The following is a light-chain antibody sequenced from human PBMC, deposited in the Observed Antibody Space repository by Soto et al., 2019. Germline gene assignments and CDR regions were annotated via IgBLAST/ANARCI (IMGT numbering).Light chain of an antibody. CDR2: DAS. V-gene: IGKV3D-20*02. CDR3: QQRSNWPQIT. J-gene: IGKJ5*01. Sequence: EIVLTQSPGTLSLSPGERATLSCRASQTVSNSYLAWYQQKRGQAPRLLIFDASTRAPGIPDRFSGSGSGKDFTLTISSLQPEDFAVYYCQQRSNWPQITFGQVKRMEIK. CDR1: QTVSNSY.